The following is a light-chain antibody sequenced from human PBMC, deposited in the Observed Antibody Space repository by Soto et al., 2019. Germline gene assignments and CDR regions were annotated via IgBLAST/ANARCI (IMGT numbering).Light chain of an antibody. CDR1: TSDVGGYNY. CDR3: SSFTNAYTWV. Sequence: QSALTQPASVSGSPGQSITISCTGTTSDVGGYNYVSWFQQHPGKVPKLMIYEVSHRPSGVSNRFSGSKSGNTASLTISGLQAEDEADYECSSFTNAYTWVFGGGTKLTVL. J-gene: IGLJ3*02. CDR2: EVS. V-gene: IGLV2-14*01.